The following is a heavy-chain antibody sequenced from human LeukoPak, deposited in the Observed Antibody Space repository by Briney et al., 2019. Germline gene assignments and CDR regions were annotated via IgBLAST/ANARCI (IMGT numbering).Heavy chain of an antibody. V-gene: IGHV3-21*01. J-gene: IGHJ6*03. CDR2: ISSSSSSYK. CDR3: AREKSFLEWLSTGRRDGYYMDV. CDR1: GFTFSSYA. D-gene: IGHD3-3*02. Sequence: PGGSLRLSCAASGFTFSSYAMSWVRQAPGKGLEWVSSISSSSSSYKYYADSVKGRFTVSRDNAKNSLYLQMNSLRAEDTAVYYCAREKSFLEWLSTGRRDGYYMDVWAKGPRSPSP.